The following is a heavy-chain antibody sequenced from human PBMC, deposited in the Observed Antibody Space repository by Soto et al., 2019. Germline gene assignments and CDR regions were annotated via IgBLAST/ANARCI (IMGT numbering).Heavy chain of an antibody. CDR1: GFTVSSNY. CDR2: LYSDGTT. CDR3: ARGGGSSWPYHFDY. J-gene: IGHJ4*02. V-gene: IGHV3-66*01. Sequence: AGGSLRLSCAASGFTVSSNYMSWVRQASGKGLEWVSVLYSDGTTFYADSVKGRFTISRDNSKNALYLQMNGLRAGDTAVYYCARGGGSSWPYHFDYWGQGALVTVSS. D-gene: IGHD6-13*01.